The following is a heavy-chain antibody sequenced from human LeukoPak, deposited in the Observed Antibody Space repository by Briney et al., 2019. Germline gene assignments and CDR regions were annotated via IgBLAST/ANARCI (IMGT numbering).Heavy chain of an antibody. CDR1: GYTFTGYY. V-gene: IGHV1-2*02. CDR3: ATAVYGGMKMYYFDY. CDR2: INPNSGGT. Sequence: ASVKVSCKASGYTFTGYYMHWVRQAPGQGLEWMGWINPNSGGTNYAQKFQGRVTMTRDTSISTAYMELSSLRSEDTAVYYCATAVYGGMKMYYFDYWGQGTLVTVSS. D-gene: IGHD4-23*01. J-gene: IGHJ4*02.